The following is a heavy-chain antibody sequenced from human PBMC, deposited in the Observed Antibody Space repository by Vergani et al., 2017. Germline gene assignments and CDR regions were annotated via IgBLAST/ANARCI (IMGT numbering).Heavy chain of an antibody. CDR3: ARDRLSHNWYDP. CDR1: GFTFSSYA. J-gene: IGHJ5*02. D-gene: IGHD6-19*01. CDR2: ISGSGGST. V-gene: IGHV3-23*01. Sequence: EVQLLESGGGLVQPGGSLRLSCAASGFTFSSYAMSWVRQAPGKGLEWVSAISGSGGSTYYADSVKGRFTISRDNSKNTLYLQMNSLRAEDTAVYYCARDRLSHNWYDPWGQGTLVTVSS.